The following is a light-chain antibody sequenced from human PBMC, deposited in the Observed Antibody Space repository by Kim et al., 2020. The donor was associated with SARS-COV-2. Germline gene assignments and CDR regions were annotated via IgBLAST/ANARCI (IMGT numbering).Light chain of an antibody. J-gene: IGLJ3*02. CDR1: NTNVGNQG. CDR2: ANN. V-gene: IGLV10-54*01. CDR3: SAWDSSLSAWV. Sequence: RQTATLPCTGNNTNVGNQGAAWLRQHQGRPPKLLYYANNNRPSGISERFSASRSGNTASLTITGLQPEDEADYYCSAWDSSLSAWVLGGGTQLTVL.